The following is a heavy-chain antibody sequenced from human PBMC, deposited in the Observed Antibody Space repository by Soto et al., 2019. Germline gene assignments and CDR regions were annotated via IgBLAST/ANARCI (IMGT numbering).Heavy chain of an antibody. V-gene: IGHV3-30*18. D-gene: IGHD3-16*02. CDR1: GFTFSSYA. CDR2: ISDDGSDK. CDR3: AKALGELSPESYDY. J-gene: IGHJ4*02. Sequence: QVQLVESGGGVVQPGRSLRLSCAASGFTFSSYAMHWVRQAPGKGLEWVAVISDDGSDKYYADSVKGRFNISRDNSKNTLNLQMHSLRSDDTAVYYCAKALGELSPESYDYWGQGTLITVSS.